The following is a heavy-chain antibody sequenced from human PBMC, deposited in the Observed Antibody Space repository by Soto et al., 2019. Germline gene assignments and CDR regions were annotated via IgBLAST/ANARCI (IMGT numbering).Heavy chain of an antibody. CDR3: ARDFYPPYVDTAQYGMDV. Sequence: QVQLVQSGAEVKKPGASVKVSCKASGYTFTSYGISWVRQAPGQGLEWMGWISAYNGNTNYAQKLQGRVTMTTDTATSTAYMELRSLRSDDTAVYYCARDFYPPYVDTAQYGMDVWGQGTTVTVSS. J-gene: IGHJ6*02. V-gene: IGHV1-18*01. D-gene: IGHD5-18*01. CDR2: ISAYNGNT. CDR1: GYTFTSYG.